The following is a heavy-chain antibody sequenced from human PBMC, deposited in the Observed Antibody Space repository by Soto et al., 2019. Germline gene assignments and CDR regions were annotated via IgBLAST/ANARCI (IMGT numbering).Heavy chain of an antibody. CDR1: GFTFSNAW. J-gene: IGHJ6*02. Sequence: GGSLRLSCAASGFTFSNAWMNWVRQAPGKGLEWVGRIKSKTDGGTTDYAAPVKGRFTISRDDSKNTLYLQMNSLKTEDTAVYYCTTVPLWFGEDYYYGMDVWGQGTTVTVSS. V-gene: IGHV3-15*07. D-gene: IGHD3-10*01. CDR2: IKSKTDGGTT. CDR3: TTVPLWFGEDYYYGMDV.